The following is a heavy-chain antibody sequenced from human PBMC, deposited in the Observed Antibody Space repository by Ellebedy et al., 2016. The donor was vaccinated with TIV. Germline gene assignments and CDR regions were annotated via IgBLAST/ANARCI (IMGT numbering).Heavy chain of an antibody. V-gene: IGHV1-69*13. D-gene: IGHD2-15*01. CDR3: ARDTPIGARNDY. CDR1: GYTFTNYG. Sequence: ASVKVSCKASGYTFTNYGISWVRQAPGQGLEWMGGIIAVFGAADYAQKFQGRVTITADESASTAYMELSSLRSDDTAVYYCARDTPIGARNDYWGQGTLVTVSS. J-gene: IGHJ4*02. CDR2: IIAVFGAA.